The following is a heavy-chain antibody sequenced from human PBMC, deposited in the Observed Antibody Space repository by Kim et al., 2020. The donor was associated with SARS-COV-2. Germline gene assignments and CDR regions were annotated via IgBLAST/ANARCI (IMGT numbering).Heavy chain of an antibody. CDR3: ARPQSYGTFDY. V-gene: IGHV3-30*04. CDR2: ISYDGSNK. J-gene: IGHJ4*02. CDR1: GFTFSSYA. Sequence: GGSLRLSCAASGFTFSSYAMHWVRQAPGKGLEWVAVISYDGSNKYYADSVKGRFTISRDNSKNTLYLQMNSLRAEDTAVYYCARPQSYGTFDYWGQGTLVTVSS. D-gene: IGHD5-18*01.